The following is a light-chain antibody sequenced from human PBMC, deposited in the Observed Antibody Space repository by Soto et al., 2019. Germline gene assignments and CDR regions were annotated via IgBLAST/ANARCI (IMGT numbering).Light chain of an antibody. V-gene: IGKV2-28*01. CDR1: QSLLHSNGYNY. Sequence: DIVRTQSPLSLPVTPGEPASISCRSSQSLLHSNGYNYLDWYLQKPGQSPQLLIYLGSNRSSGVPDRFSGSGSGTDFTLKDSRVEAEDVGFYYCMQSLQTPLTFGGGTKVAIK. CDR2: LGS. J-gene: IGKJ4*01. CDR3: MQSLQTPLT.